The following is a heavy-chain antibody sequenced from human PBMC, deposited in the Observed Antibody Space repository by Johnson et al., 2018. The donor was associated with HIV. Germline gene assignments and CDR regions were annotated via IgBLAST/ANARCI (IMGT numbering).Heavy chain of an antibody. D-gene: IGHD3-9*01. J-gene: IGHJ3*02. CDR2: IYYDGSNK. V-gene: IGHV3-30*18. CDR1: GFTFSSYG. CDR3: AKSNSLGGAGYQPHDAFDI. Sequence: QAQLVESGGGVVQPGRSLRLSCAASGFTFSSYGMHWVRQAPGKGLEWVAVIYYDGSNKYYADSVKGRFTISRDNSKNKLYLQMNSLRAEDTAVYYCAKSNSLGGAGYQPHDAFDIWGQGTMVTVSS.